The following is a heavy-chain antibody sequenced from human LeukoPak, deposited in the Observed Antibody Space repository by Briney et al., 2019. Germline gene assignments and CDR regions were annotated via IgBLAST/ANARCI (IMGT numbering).Heavy chain of an antibody. CDR3: AKDSIRLVRGVTLFDY. D-gene: IGHD3-10*01. Sequence: PGGSLRLSCAASGFSLSGYGMHWVRQAPGKGLEWVAVISYDGSNKYYADSVKGRFTISRDNSKNTLYLQMNSLRAEDTAVYYCAKDSIRLVRGVTLFDYWGQGTLVTVSS. V-gene: IGHV3-30*18. CDR2: ISYDGSNK. CDR1: GFSLSGYG. J-gene: IGHJ4*02.